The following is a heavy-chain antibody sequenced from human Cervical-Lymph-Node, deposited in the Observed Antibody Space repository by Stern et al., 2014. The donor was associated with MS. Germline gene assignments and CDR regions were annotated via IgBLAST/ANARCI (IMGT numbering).Heavy chain of an antibody. J-gene: IGHJ4*02. D-gene: IGHD3-16*01. Sequence: QVQLQESGPGLAKPSQTLSLTCTVSGGSISTTGYYWTWIRQHPGKGLEWIGYIHYSGSTYYNPSLKSRGTISVDTSKNQFSLNLTSVTAADTALYYCARSDRLWGSFDYWGQGSLVTVSS. CDR3: ARSDRLWGSFDY. V-gene: IGHV4-31*03. CDR1: GGSISTTGYY. CDR2: IHYSGST.